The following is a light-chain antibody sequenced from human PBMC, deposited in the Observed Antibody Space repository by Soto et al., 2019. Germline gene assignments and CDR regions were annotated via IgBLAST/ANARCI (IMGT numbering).Light chain of an antibody. CDR1: SSNIGSNY. J-gene: IGLJ3*02. CDR3: AAWDDSLRV. Sequence: QSVLTQPPSASGTPGQRVTISCSGSSSNIGSNYVYWYQQLPGTAPKLLISRNNQRPSGVPVRFSGSKSGTSASLAISGLRSEDEADYYCAAWDDSLRVFGGGTKVTVL. V-gene: IGLV1-47*01. CDR2: RNN.